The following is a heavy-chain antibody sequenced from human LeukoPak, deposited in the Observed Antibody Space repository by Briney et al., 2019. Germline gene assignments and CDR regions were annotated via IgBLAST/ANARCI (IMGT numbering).Heavy chain of an antibody. CDR2: IKEDGSEK. V-gene: IGHV3-7*01. CDR1: GFTSGIYW. J-gene: IGHJ6*02. Sequence: PGGSLRLSCAASGFTSGIYWMSWVRQAPGKGLEWVANIKEDGSEKYYVDSVKGRFTISRDNDKNSLYLQMNSLRAEDTAVYYCARGFDSYNGMDVWGQGTTVTVSS. CDR3: ARGFDSYNGMDV. D-gene: IGHD3-9*01.